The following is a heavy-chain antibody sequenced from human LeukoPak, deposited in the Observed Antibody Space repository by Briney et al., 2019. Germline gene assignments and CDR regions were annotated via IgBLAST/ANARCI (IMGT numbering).Heavy chain of an antibody. D-gene: IGHD3-10*01. CDR2: ISYDGSNT. CDR3: AKPYYYGSRSYMDY. CDR1: GFTFSSYG. V-gene: IGHV3-30*18. J-gene: IGHJ4*02. Sequence: GGSLSLSCAASGFTFSSYGMHWVRQAPSKGMEWETVISYDGSNTYYADSVKGRFTISRDNSKNMLYLQMNGLRAEYTAVYYCAKPYYYGSRSYMDYWGQGTLVTVSS.